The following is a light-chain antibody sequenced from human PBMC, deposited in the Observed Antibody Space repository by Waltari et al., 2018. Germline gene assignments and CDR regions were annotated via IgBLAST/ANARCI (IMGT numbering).Light chain of an antibody. V-gene: IGKV3-20*01. Sequence: EIVLTQSPGTLSLSPGERATLSCRASQSVSFSYLAWYQQKPGQAPRLLIYGASSRATGIPDRFGGSGSGTEFALTISRLEPEDFAVYYGQQDGSSLTWTFGQGTKVEIK. CDR2: GAS. CDR1: QSVSFSY. J-gene: IGKJ1*01. CDR3: QQDGSSLTWT.